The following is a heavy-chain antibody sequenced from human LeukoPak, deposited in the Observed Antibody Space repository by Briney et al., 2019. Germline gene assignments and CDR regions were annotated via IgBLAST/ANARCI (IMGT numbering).Heavy chain of an antibody. V-gene: IGHV3-33*06. D-gene: IGHD6-13*01. CDR2: IWYDGSNK. CDR3: AKAAGKSIAAAGTRPIDY. CDR1: GFTFSSYG. Sequence: GGSLRLSCAASGFTFSSYGMHWVRQAPGKGLEWVAVIWYDGSNKYYADSVKGRFTISRDNSKNTLYLQMNSLRAEDTAVYYCAKAAGKSIAAAGTRPIDYWGQGTLVTVSS. J-gene: IGHJ4*02.